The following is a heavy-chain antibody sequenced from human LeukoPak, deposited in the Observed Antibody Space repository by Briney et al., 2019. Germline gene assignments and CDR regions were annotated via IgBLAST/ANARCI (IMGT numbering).Heavy chain of an antibody. V-gene: IGHV4-59*08. J-gene: IGHJ6*02. CDR1: GGSISSYY. D-gene: IGHD6-13*01. Sequence: SETLSLTCTVSGGSISSYYWSWIRQPPGKGLEWIGYIYYSGSTNYNPSLKSRVTISVDTSKNQFSLKLSSVIAADTAVYYCARIAARSYYYGMDVWGQGTTVTVSS. CDR3: ARIAARSYYYGMDV. CDR2: IYYSGST.